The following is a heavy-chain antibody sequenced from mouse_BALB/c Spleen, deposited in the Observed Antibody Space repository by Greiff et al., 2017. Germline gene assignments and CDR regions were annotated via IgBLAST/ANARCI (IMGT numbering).Heavy chain of an antibody. Sequence: EVKLQESGGGLVKPGGSLKLSCAASGFAFSSYDMSWVRQTPEKRLEWVAYISSGGGSTYYPDSVKGRFTISRDNARNTLFLQMTSLRSEDTAMYYCASYYGNLLGSFAYWGQGTLVTVSA. V-gene: IGHV5-12-1*01. D-gene: IGHD2-10*01. CDR2: ISSGGGST. J-gene: IGHJ3*01. CDR1: GFAFSSYD. CDR3: ASYYGNLLGSFAY.